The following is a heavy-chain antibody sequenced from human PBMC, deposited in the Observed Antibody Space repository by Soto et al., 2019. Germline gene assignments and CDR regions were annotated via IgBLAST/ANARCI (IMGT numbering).Heavy chain of an antibody. CDR3: ARGGSTNYYYGLDV. V-gene: IGHV4-4*07. Sequence: SETLSLTCTVSGGSISGFFWTWVRQPPGMPLEGLGHVAASGSTAYNPSLRSRLSLSLDVSKNRFSLELTSVTAADTATYFCARGGSTNYYYGLDVWGQGTTVTV. J-gene: IGHJ6*02. CDR1: GGSISGFF. CDR2: VAASGST.